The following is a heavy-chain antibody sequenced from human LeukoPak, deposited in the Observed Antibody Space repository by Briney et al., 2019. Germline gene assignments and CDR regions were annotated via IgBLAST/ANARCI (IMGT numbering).Heavy chain of an antibody. V-gene: IGHV1-18*01. CDR3: AREYCSGGSCYFDY. D-gene: IGHD2-15*01. CDR1: GYTFTSYG. CDR2: ISAYNGNT. Sequence: GASVKVSCKASGYTFTSYGISWVRQAPGQGLEWMGWISAYNGNTNYAQKLQGRVTMTRDTSITTAYMELSRLRSDDTAVYYCAREYCSGGSCYFDYWGQGTLVTVSS. J-gene: IGHJ4*02.